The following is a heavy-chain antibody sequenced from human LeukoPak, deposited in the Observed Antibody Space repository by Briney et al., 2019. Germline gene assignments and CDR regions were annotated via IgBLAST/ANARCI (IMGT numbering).Heavy chain of an antibody. CDR1: GFTFSSYG. D-gene: IGHD3-10*01. CDR3: ARGQSWFGESPDAFDI. CDR2: ISGSGGST. J-gene: IGHJ3*02. Sequence: PGGSLRLSCAASGFTFSSYGMSWVRQAPGKGLEWVSAISGSGGSTYYADSVKGRFTISRDNSKNTLYLQMNSLRAEDTAVYYCARGQSWFGESPDAFDIWGQGTMVTASS. V-gene: IGHV3-23*01.